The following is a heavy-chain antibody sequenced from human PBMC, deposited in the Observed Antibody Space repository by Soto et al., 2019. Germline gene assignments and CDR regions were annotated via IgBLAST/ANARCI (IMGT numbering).Heavy chain of an antibody. Sequence: VSLNVCCNTAGYTFPSYRISWVRLAHGQGLEWMGWISAYNGNTNYAQKLQGRVTMTTDTSTSTAYMELRSLRSDDTAVYYCARTGYCRGGSCYSPIHYFDYWGQGTLVTVSS. CDR3: ARTGYCRGGSCYSPIHYFDY. J-gene: IGHJ4*02. V-gene: IGHV1-18*01. D-gene: IGHD2-15*01. CDR1: GYTFPSYR. CDR2: ISAYNGNT.